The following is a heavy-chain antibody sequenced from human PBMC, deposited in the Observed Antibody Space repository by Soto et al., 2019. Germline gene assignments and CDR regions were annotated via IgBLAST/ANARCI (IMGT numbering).Heavy chain of an antibody. V-gene: IGHV4-34*01. CDR3: ARGGAHAKSGSGIYQFGYGLDF. CDR2: ITHRGST. J-gene: IGHJ6*02. CDR1: GESFVGYY. Sequence: PSETLSLTCYVSGESFVGYYLSWIRQSPGKGLEWIGDITHRGSTNYNPSLKSRVTLSVDTSKRQFSLKLSSVTAADTAVYYCARGGAHAKSGSGIYQFGYGLDFWGQGTTVTVSS. D-gene: IGHD1-26*01.